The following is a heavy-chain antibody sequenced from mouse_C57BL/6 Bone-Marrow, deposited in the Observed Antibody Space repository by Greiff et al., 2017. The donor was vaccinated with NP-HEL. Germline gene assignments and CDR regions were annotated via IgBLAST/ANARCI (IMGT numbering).Heavy chain of an antibody. CDR2: IYPGDGDT. Sequence: QVQLQQSGAELVKPGASVKISCKASGYEFSNYWMNWVKPRPGKGLEWIGQIYPGDGDTNYNGKFKDKATLTADKSSITAYMQLSRLTSEDSAVYFCARGAYWGQGTLVTVSA. V-gene: IGHV1-80*01. J-gene: IGHJ3*01. CDR3: ARGAY. CDR1: GYEFSNYW.